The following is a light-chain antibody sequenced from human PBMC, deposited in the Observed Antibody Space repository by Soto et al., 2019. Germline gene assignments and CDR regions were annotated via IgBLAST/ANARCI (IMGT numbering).Light chain of an antibody. CDR2: GAS. Sequence: EIVLTQSPGTLSLSPGERATLSCRASQSVSSSSLAWYQQKPGQAPRLLIYGASSRATGIPDRFSGSGSGTDFTLTISRLEPDDCAVYYCQQYGSSPRTFGQGTKVEIK. V-gene: IGKV3-20*01. CDR1: QSVSSSS. J-gene: IGKJ1*01. CDR3: QQYGSSPRT.